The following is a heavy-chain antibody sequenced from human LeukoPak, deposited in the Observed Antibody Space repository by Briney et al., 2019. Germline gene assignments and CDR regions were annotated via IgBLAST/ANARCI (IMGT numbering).Heavy chain of an antibody. Sequence: SETLSLTCTVSGGSISSYYWSWIRQPPGKGLEWIGYIYYSGSTNSNPSLKSRVTISVDTSKNQFSLKLSSVTAADTAVYYCARSKGYNFGLSFDYWGQGTLVTVSS. J-gene: IGHJ4*02. CDR2: IYYSGST. CDR1: GGSISSYY. V-gene: IGHV4-59*01. D-gene: IGHD5-18*01. CDR3: ARSKGYNFGLSFDY.